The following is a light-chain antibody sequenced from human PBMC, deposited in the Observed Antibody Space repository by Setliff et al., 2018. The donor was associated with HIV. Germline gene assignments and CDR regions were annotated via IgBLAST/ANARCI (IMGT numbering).Light chain of an antibody. V-gene: IGLV2-23*02. CDR2: ELT. Sequence: QSALTQPASVSGSPGQSNTIFCTGTSSTVGGHNFVSWYQQHPGKAPKVMIYELTKRPSGVSNRFSGSKSGNTASLTISGLQTEDEADYYCCSYAGSDTYVFGSGTKVTVL. CDR3: CSYAGSDTYV. J-gene: IGLJ1*01. CDR1: SSTVGGHNF.